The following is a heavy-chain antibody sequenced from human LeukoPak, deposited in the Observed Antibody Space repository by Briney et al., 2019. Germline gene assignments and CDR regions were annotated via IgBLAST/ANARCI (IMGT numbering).Heavy chain of an antibody. Sequence: GGSLRLSCAASGFTVSSNYMSRVRQAPGNGLEGVSVMYSGGSTYYGDSVKGRFTISRDNSKNTRYLQMNSLRADDTAVYYCARETSIIIDYWGQGTLVTVSS. CDR3: ARETSIIIDY. J-gene: IGHJ4*02. CDR2: MYSGGST. D-gene: IGHD3-10*01. V-gene: IGHV3-66*01. CDR1: GFTVSSNY.